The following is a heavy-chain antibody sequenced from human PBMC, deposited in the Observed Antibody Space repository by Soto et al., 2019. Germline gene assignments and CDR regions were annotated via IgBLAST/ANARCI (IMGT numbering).Heavy chain of an antibody. Sequence: PGGSLRLSCAASGFPFSSYAMSWVRHAPDKGLEWISGIGFSGDSTYYADSVKGRFTISRDNSKNTLYLQMSSLRAEDTAVYYCARRLSSASFYSDYWGQGTLVTVSS. J-gene: IGHJ4*02. CDR2: IGFSGDST. CDR1: GFPFSSYA. V-gene: IGHV3-23*01. D-gene: IGHD6-25*01. CDR3: ARRLSSASFYSDY.